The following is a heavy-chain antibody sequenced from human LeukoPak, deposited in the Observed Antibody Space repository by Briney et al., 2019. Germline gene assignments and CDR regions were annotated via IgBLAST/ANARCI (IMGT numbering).Heavy chain of an antibody. CDR2: IYYSGST. Sequence: SETLSLTCTVSGGSISSYYWSWIRQPPGKGLEWIGYIYYSGSTNYNPSLKSRVTISVDTSKNQFSLKLSSVTAADTAVYYCAGVQRSGYYSSPQNWFDPWGQGTLVTVSS. CDR1: GGSISSYY. D-gene: IGHD3-22*01. J-gene: IGHJ5*02. V-gene: IGHV4-59*01. CDR3: AGVQRSGYYSSPQNWFDP.